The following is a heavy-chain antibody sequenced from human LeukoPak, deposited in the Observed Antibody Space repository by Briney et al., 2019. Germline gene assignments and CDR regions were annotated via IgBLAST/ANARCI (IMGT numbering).Heavy chain of an antibody. CDR2: ISGGGGST. CDR3: AKYEAMVTYFDY. Sequence: PGGSLRLSCGASGFTFSSYGMSWVRQAPGKGLEWVSAISGGGGSTYYADSVKGRFTISRDNSKNTLYLQMNSLRAEDTAVYYCAKYEAMVTYFDYWGQGTLVTVSS. CDR1: GFTFSSYG. D-gene: IGHD5-18*01. J-gene: IGHJ4*02. V-gene: IGHV3-23*01.